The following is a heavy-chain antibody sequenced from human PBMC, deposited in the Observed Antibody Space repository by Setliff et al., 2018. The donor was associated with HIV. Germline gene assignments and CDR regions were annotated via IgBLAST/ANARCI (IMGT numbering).Heavy chain of an antibody. CDR3: SNWNTTVDADS. Sequence: PSETLSLTCSVSNDSITYYYWNWIRQPPGKGLEWIGNIFDSENTNYNPSLKSRVTMSVDTSKNQFSLNLNSVTAADTAVYYCSNWNTTVDADSWGQGTLVTVSS. J-gene: IGHJ4*02. CDR2: IFDSENT. V-gene: IGHV4-59*12. CDR1: NDSITYYY. D-gene: IGHD1-1*01.